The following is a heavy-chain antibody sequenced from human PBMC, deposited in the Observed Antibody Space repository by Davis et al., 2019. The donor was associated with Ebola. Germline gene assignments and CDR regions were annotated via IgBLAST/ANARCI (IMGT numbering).Heavy chain of an antibody. D-gene: IGHD1-7*01. CDR2: ISAYNGNT. CDR3: ARDRGYNWNYVDAFDI. J-gene: IGHJ3*02. Sequence: ASVKVSCKASGYTFTSYGISWVRQAPGQGLEWMGWISAYNGNTNYAQKLQGRVTMTRDTSTSTVYMELSSLRSEDTAVYYCARDRGYNWNYVDAFDIWGQGTMVTVSS. CDR1: GYTFTSYG. V-gene: IGHV1-18*01.